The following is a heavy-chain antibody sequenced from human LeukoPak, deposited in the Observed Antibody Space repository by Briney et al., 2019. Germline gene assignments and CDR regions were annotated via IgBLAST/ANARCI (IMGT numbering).Heavy chain of an antibody. J-gene: IGHJ4*02. CDR3: ARYYSSNWVFDY. V-gene: IGHV4-4*07. D-gene: IGHD6-13*01. CDR1: DDSISTYS. Sequence: SETLSLTRTVSDDSISTYSWSWIRQPAGKGLEWIGRIYTSGSTNYNPSLKSRVTMSVDMSKNQFSLKLSSVTAADTAVYYCARYYSSNWVFDYWGQGTLVTVSS. CDR2: IYTSGST.